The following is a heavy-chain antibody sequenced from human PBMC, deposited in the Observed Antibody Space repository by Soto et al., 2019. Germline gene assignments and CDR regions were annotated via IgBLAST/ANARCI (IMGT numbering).Heavy chain of an antibody. V-gene: IGHV1-69*13. CDR1: GGTFDNFI. J-gene: IGHJ6*02. Sequence: ASVKVSCKASGGTFDNFIMNWVRQTPGRGLEWMGGIVPMLGTPTYAEKFKGRVTISAAGSTSTMYMEVTSLRSEDTAIYYCARNGTYSSSLSQYSGMDVWGQGTTVTVSS. D-gene: IGHD1-26*01. CDR2: IVPMLGTP. CDR3: ARNGTYSSSLSQYSGMDV.